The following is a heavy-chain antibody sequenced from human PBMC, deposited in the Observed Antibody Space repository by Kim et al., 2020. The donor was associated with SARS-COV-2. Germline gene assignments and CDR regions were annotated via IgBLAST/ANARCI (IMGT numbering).Heavy chain of an antibody. Sequence: GGGKNYVDSGKGRFTLSGDNAKNSLSLQMTGLGADDTAVYYCVSTNTFDYWGQGTLVTVSS. CDR2: GGGK. D-gene: IGHD1-1*01. J-gene: IGHJ4*02. CDR3: VSTNTFDY. V-gene: IGHV3-7*03.